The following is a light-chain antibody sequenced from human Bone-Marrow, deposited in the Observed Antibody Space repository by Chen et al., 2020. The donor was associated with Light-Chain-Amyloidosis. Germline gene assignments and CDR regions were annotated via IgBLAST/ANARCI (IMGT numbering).Light chain of an antibody. CDR2: RDT. V-gene: IGLV3-25*03. CDR3: QSADSSGTYEVI. J-gene: IGLJ2*01. CDR1: DLPTKY. Sequence: SYEPTQPPSVSVSPGQTARITCSGDDLPTKYAYWYQQKPGQAPVLVIHRDTERPSGISERFSGSSSGTTATLTISGVQAEDEAAYHCQSADSSGTYEVIFGGGTKLTVL.